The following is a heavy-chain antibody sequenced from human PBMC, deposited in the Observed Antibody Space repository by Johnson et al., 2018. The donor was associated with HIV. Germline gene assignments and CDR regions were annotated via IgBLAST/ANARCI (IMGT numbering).Heavy chain of an antibody. V-gene: IGHV3-13*01. CDR2: IGTAGDT. J-gene: IGHJ3*02. CDR3: ARRADAFDI. Sequence: VQLVESGGELVQPGGSLRLSCAASGFTFSSHAMHWVRQATGKGLEWVSAIGTAGDTSYPGSVKGRFTIYRENAKNSLYLQMNSLRAGDTAVYYCARRADAFDIWGQGTMVTVSS. CDR1: GFTFSSHA.